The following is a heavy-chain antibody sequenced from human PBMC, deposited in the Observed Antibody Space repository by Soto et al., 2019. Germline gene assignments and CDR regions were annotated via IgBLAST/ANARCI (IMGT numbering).Heavy chain of an antibody. J-gene: IGHJ4*02. D-gene: IGHD5-12*01. CDR1: GFSLSTSGVG. V-gene: IGHV2-5*02. Sequence: QITLKESGPTLVKPTQALTLTCTFSGFSLSTSGVGVGCICQPPGKAQEWLVFIYWDDDKRYSPTLNSRFTITTDTSKNRVVLTLTNMDPVDAATYYCAHRVHYSGNCNAGYLDYGGQGILVTVSS. CDR2: IYWDDDK. CDR3: AHRVHYSGNCNAGYLDY.